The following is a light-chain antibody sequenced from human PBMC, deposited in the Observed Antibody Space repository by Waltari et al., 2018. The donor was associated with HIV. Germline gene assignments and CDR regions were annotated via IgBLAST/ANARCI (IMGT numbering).Light chain of an antibody. Sequence: DIQMTQSQSSLSASIGDRITITCRASQDIGDSLNWYQQKPGKAPKVLIYGASNLETGVPSRFSGSGSGTDFTFTISSLQSEDIATYYCQQYNNLPLTFGGGTKVEIK. CDR3: QQYNNLPLT. J-gene: IGKJ4*01. V-gene: IGKV1-33*01. CDR2: GAS. CDR1: QDIGDS.